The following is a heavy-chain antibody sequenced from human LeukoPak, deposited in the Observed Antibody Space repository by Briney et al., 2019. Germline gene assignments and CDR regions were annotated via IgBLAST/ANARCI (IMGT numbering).Heavy chain of an antibody. J-gene: IGHJ3*02. CDR3: ARELRAAAGFDAFDI. V-gene: IGHV3-11*04. Sequence: PGGSLRLSCAASGFTFSDYYMSWIRQAPGKGLEWVSYISSSGSTIYYADSVKGRFTISRDNAKNSLYLQMNSLRDGDTAVYYCARELRAAAGFDAFDIWGQGTMVTVSS. D-gene: IGHD6-13*01. CDR2: ISSSGSTI. CDR1: GFTFSDYY.